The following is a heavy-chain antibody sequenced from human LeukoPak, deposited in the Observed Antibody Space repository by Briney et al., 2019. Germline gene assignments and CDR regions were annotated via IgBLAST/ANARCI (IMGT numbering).Heavy chain of an antibody. CDR2: SYYSGST. CDR3: ARLFGVASFGP. Sequence: SETLSLTCTVSGGSISSYYWGWIRQPPGKGLEWIAYSYYSGSTNYNSSLKSRVTISVDTSKNQFSLKLASMTAADTAVYYCARLFGVASFGPWGQGTLVTVSS. CDR1: GGSISSYY. V-gene: IGHV4-59*08. J-gene: IGHJ5*02. D-gene: IGHD3-3*01.